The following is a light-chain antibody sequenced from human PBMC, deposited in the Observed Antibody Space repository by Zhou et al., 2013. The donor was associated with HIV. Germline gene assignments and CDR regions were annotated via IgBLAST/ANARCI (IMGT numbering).Light chain of an antibody. V-gene: IGKV1-33*01. CDR1: QTILSY. Sequence: DIQMTQSPSSLSASVGDRVTITCRASQTILSYLNWYQQKLGKAPKLLIYDASNLETGVPSRFSGSGSGTDFTFTISSLQPEDIATYYCQQYDNLSWTFGQGTKVEIK. CDR2: DAS. CDR3: QQYDNLSWT. J-gene: IGKJ1*01.